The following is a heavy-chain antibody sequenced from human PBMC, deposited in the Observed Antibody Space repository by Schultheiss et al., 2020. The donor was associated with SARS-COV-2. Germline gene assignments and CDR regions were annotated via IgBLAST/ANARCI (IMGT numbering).Heavy chain of an antibody. CDR3: ARENWGCNDY. D-gene: IGHD7-27*01. CDR1: GFTFSSYG. J-gene: IGHJ4*02. CDR2: VKSKADGGTA. Sequence: GESLKISCAASGFTFSSYGMHWVRQAPGKGLEWVGRVKSKADGGTADYAAPVKDRFSISRDDSRKMLYLQMNSLIIDDTAVYYCARENWGCNDYWGQGTVVTVSS. V-gene: IGHV3-15*07.